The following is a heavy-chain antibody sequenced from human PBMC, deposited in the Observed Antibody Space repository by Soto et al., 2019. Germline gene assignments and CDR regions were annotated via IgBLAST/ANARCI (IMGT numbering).Heavy chain of an antibody. J-gene: IGHJ4*02. V-gene: IGHV3-33*01. Sequence: QVQLVESGGGVVQPGRSLRLSCAASGFTFSSYGMHWVRQAPGKGLEWVAVIWYDGSNKYYADSVKGRFTISRDNSKNTLYLQMNSLRAEDTAVYYCARDIIGYSSGLPWDYWGQGTLVTVSS. CDR3: ARDIIGYSSGLPWDY. CDR1: GFTFSSYG. D-gene: IGHD6-19*01. CDR2: IWYDGSNK.